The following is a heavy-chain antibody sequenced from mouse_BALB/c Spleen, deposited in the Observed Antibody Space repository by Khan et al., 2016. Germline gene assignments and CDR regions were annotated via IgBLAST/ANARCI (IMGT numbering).Heavy chain of an antibody. J-gene: IGHJ3*01. V-gene: IGHV10S3*01. Sequence: EVQRVESGGGLVQPKGSLKLSCAASGFTFNTNAMNWVRQAPGKGLEWVARIRSESNNYATYYADSVKDRITISRDDSQSMLYLQMNNLKTEDTALYYCVGYPFAYWGQGTLVTVSA. D-gene: IGHD1-2*01. CDR3: VGYPFAY. CDR1: GFTFNTNA. CDR2: IRSESNNYAT.